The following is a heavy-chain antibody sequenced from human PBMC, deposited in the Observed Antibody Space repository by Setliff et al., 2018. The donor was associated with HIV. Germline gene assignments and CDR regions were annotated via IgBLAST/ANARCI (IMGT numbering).Heavy chain of an antibody. CDR3: ARAGRGCGSYWTFDY. V-gene: IGHV5-51*01. CDR2: IYPGDSDI. CDR1: EYSFTNNW. D-gene: IGHD1-26*01. Sequence: GGSLKLSCQGSEYSFTNNWIGWVRQMPGKGLEWMGIIYPGDSDIRYRPSFQGQVTISADKAIRTAYLQWSSLKAADTGVYYCARAGRGCGSYWTFDYWGQGTLVTVSS. J-gene: IGHJ4*02.